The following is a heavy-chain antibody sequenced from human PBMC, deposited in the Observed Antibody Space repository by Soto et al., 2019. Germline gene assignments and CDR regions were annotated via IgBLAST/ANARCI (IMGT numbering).Heavy chain of an antibody. CDR2: IWYDGSNR. D-gene: IGHD3-10*01. CDR3: ARDLNHYASRSYPHGMDV. Sequence: QVQLVESGGGVVQPGRSLRLSCAASGFTFSHYGMHWVRQAPGKGLEWVAVIWYDGSNRYYADSVKGRFTISRDDSKNTLYLQTNSLRAEDTAVYYCARDLNHYASRSYPHGMDVWGQGTMVTVSS. CDR1: GFTFSHYG. J-gene: IGHJ6*02. V-gene: IGHV3-33*01.